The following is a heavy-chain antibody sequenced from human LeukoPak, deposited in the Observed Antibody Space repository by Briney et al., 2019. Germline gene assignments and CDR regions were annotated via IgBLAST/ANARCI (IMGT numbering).Heavy chain of an antibody. J-gene: IGHJ3*01. V-gene: IGHV4-39*01. CDR3: VRPDDNSFDF. D-gene: IGHD3-9*01. CDR1: GGSISSSGYC. CDR2: IDYSGNT. Sequence: SETLSLTCTVSGGSISSSGYCWGWIRQPPGKGLEWIGSIDYSGNTNYNPSLKSRVTIAVDMSKNQFSLKLSSVTAADTAVYYCVRPDDNSFDFWGQGTMVTVSS.